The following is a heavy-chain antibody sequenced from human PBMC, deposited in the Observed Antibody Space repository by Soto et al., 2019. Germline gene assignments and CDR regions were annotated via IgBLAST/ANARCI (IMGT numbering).Heavy chain of an antibody. CDR1: GFSLTTSGVG. CDR2: IYWDDDK. J-gene: IGHJ4*02. CDR3: AHRVLRTVFGLVTTTAIYFDF. Sequence: QITLNESGPTVVRPIETLTLTCRFSGFSLTTSGVGVGWIRQSPGKAPEWLALIYWDDDKRYSASLKSRLTITNDTSKNQVVLTVSDLDPTDTATYYCAHRVLRTVFGLVTTTAIYFDFWGQGTPVAVSS. V-gene: IGHV2-5*02. D-gene: IGHD3-3*01.